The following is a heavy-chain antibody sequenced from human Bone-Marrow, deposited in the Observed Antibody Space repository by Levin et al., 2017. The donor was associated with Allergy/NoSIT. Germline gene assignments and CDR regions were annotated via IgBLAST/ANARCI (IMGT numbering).Heavy chain of an antibody. J-gene: IGHJ4*02. CDR3: ARGSGGNSYDY. Sequence: GGSPRLSCAASGFTFSSYSMNWVRQAPGKGLEWVSSISSSSSYIYYADSVKGRFTISRDNAKNSLYLQMNSLRAEDTAVYYCARGSGGNSYDYWGQGTLVTVSS. V-gene: IGHV3-21*01. CDR2: ISSSSSYI. D-gene: IGHD4-23*01. CDR1: GFTFSSYS.